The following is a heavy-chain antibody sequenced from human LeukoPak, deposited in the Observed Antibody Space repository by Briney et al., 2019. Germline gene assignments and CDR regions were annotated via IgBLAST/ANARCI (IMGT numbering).Heavy chain of an antibody. J-gene: IGHJ4*02. V-gene: IGHV2-5*01. D-gene: IGHD3-3*01. CDR1: GFSLSTSGVG. CDR2: IYWNDDK. CDR3: AHRSLYYDFWSGYLNY. Sequence: SGPTLVNPTQTLTLTCTFSGFSLSTSGVGVGWIRQPPGKALEWLALIYWNDDKRYSPSLKSRLTITKDTSKNQVVLTMTNMDPVDTATYYCAHRSLYYDFWSGYLNYWGQGTLVTVSS.